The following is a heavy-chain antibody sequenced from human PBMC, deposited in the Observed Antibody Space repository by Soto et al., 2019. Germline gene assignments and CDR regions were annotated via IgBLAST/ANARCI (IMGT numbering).Heavy chain of an antibody. CDR3: AGYSSQYYHYYYGMDF. Sequence: ETLSLTCTVSVGSISSYYWSWIRQPPGKGLEWIGYIYYSGSTNYNPSLKSRVTISVDTSKNQFSLKLSSVTAADTAVYYCAGYSSQYYHYYYGMDFWGQGTTVTVSS. D-gene: IGHD6-13*01. V-gene: IGHV4-59*01. CDR1: VGSISSYY. J-gene: IGHJ6*02. CDR2: IYYSGST.